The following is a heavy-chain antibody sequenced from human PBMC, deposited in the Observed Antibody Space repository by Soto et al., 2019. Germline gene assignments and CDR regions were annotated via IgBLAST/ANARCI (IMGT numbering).Heavy chain of an antibody. CDR2: INAGNGNT. D-gene: IGHD3-10*01. J-gene: IGHJ6*03. V-gene: IGHV1-3*01. CDR1: GYTFTSYA. Sequence: GASVKLSCKASGYTFTSYAMHWVRQAPGQRLEWMGWINAGNGNTKYSQKFQGRATITRDTSASTAYMELSSLRSEDTAVYYCARQGFGELYKRGGYYYYYMDVWGKGTTVTVSS. CDR3: ARQGFGELYKRGGYYYYYMDV.